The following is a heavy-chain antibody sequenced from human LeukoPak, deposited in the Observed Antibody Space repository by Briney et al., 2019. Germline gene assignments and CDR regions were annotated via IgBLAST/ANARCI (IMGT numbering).Heavy chain of an antibody. J-gene: IGHJ4*02. CDR1: GFTVSSNS. CDR3: ARVRSPRYFDY. V-gene: IGHV3-53*01. CDR2: IFSST. Sequence: GGSLRLSCTVSGFTVSSNSMSWVRQAPGKGLEWVSFIFSSTHYSDSVKGRFTISRDNSKNTLYLQMNSLRAEDTAVYYCARVRSPRYFDYWGQGTLVTVSS.